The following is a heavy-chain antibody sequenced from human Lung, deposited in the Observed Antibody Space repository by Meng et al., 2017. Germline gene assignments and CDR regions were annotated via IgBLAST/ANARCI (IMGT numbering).Heavy chain of an antibody. V-gene: IGHV4-34*01. Sequence: HVHERRGGAGLLRPSQTVTLYGGVWGGSCHDYYWCCIRPPPGRGREGIGEINHSGSNTYYPSLEGRATIAVETSQNTLSLKLSSVTDADSAVYYCERGRTTMAHDFDYWGQGTLVTVSS. D-gene: IGHD4-11*01. CDR3: ERGRTTMAHDFDY. J-gene: IGHJ4*02. CDR1: GGSCHDYY. CDR2: INHSGSN.